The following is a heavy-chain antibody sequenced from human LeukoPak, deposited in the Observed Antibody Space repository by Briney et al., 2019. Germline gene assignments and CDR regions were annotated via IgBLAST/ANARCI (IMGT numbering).Heavy chain of an antibody. CDR1: GGSISSGDYY. Sequence: SQTLSLTCTVSGGSISSGDYYWSWIRQPPGKGLEWIGYFYYSGSTYYNPSLKSRVTISVDTSKIQFSLKLSSVTAADTAVYYCASGYCSSTSCYQGDAFDIWGQGTMVTVSS. J-gene: IGHJ3*02. V-gene: IGHV4-30-4*08. CDR2: FYYSGST. D-gene: IGHD2-2*01. CDR3: ASGYCSSTSCYQGDAFDI.